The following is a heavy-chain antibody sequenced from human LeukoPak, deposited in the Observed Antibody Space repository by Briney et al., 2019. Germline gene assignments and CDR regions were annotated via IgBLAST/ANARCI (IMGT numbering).Heavy chain of an antibody. CDR1: GDSISSGDYS. V-gene: IGHV4-30-2*01. CDR2: INHSGST. D-gene: IGHD3-16*01. J-gene: IGHJ4*02. CDR3: ARGRIGGVRFDY. Sequence: PSETLSLTCAVSGDSISSGDYSWSWIRQPPGKGLEWIGEINHSGSTNYNPSLKSRVTISVDTSKNQFSLKLSSVTAADTAVYYCARGRIGGVRFDYWGQGTLVTVSS.